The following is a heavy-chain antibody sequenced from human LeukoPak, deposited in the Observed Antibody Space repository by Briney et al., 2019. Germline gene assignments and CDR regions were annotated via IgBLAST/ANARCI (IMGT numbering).Heavy chain of an antibody. V-gene: IGHV3-48*02. D-gene: IGHD4/OR15-4a*01. CDR2: ISSSSSTI. Sequence: AESLRLSCAASGFIFSDYSMNWVRQAPGKGLEWVSYISSSSSTIYYADSVKGRFTISRDNANNSLYLQMNSLRDEDTAVYYCARANYGDDAFDMWGQGTMVTVSS. CDR3: ARANYGDDAFDM. J-gene: IGHJ3*02. CDR1: GFIFSDYS.